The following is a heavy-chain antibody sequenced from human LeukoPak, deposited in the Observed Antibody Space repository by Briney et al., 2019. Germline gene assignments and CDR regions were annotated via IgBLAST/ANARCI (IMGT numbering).Heavy chain of an antibody. CDR2: ISGSGGST. CDR1: GFTFSSYS. J-gene: IGHJ6*02. D-gene: IGHD1-1*01. V-gene: IGHV3-23*01. Sequence: PGGSLRLSCAASGFTFSSYSMNWVRQAPGKGLEWVSGISGSGGSTYYADSVKGRFTISRDNSKKTLFLQMNSLRAEDTAVYYCAKWNSITSYWNYFGMDVWGQGTTVTVSS. CDR3: AKWNSITSYWNYFGMDV.